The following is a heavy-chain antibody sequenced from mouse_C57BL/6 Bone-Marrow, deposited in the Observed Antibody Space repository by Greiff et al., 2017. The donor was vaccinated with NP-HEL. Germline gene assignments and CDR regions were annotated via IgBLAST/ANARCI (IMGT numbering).Heavy chain of an antibody. CDR2: IYPGSGNT. Sequence: VQLQQSGAELVRPGASVKLSCKASGYTFTDYYINWVKQRPGQGLEWIARIYPGSGNTYYNEKFKGKATLTAEKSSSTAYMQLSSLTSEDSAVYFCERWVLGAMDYWGQGTSVTVSS. CDR1: GYTFTDYY. CDR3: ERWVLGAMDY. J-gene: IGHJ4*01. V-gene: IGHV1-76*01.